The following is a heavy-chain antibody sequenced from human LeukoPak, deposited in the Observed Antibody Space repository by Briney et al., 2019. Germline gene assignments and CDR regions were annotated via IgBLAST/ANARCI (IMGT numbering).Heavy chain of an antibody. Sequence: SGPTLVKSTQTLTLTCTFSGFSLSTSGEGVAWIRQPPGKALEWLALIYGDDDKRYSPSLKNRLTITKDTSKNQVVLTMTNMDPVDTATYYCAHSLGYCSGGTCYHTTFYFHQWGQGTLVSVSS. D-gene: IGHD2-15*01. V-gene: IGHV2-5*02. CDR3: AHSLGYCSGGTCYHTTFYFHQ. J-gene: IGHJ1*01. CDR1: GFSLSTSGEG. CDR2: IYGDDDK.